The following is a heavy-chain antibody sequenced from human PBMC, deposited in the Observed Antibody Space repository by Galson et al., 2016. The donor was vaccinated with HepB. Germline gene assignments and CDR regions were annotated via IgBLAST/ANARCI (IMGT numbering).Heavy chain of an antibody. CDR3: ARGGERLWFGPLDF. CDR1: GFIFSRYA. J-gene: IGHJ4*02. CDR2: ISDDGRNK. Sequence: SLRLSCAASGFIFSRYAVHWVRQAPGKGLEWAAVISDDGRNKDYADSVRGRFTISRDNSKNTLYLQVNGLRPGDTAVYYCARGGERLWFGPLDFWGQGALVIVSS. V-gene: IGHV3-30*04. D-gene: IGHD3-10*01.